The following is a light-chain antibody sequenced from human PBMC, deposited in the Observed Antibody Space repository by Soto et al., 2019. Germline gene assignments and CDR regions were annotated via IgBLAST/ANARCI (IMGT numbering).Light chain of an antibody. CDR3: QQRRNSPPLT. CDR1: QNVDIY. Sequence: ETVLTQSPATLSLSPGERATLSCRASQNVDIYLAWYQQKPGQAPRLLIYDASNRATGVPPRFSGSGSGTDFTLSISSLEPEDFGLYYCQQRRNSPPLTYGQGTRLEIK. J-gene: IGKJ5*01. CDR2: DAS. V-gene: IGKV3-11*01.